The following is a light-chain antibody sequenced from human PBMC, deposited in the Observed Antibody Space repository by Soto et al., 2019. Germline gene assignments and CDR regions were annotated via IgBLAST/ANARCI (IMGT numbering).Light chain of an antibody. CDR2: ASS. CDR1: SSDVGSYNY. V-gene: IGLV2-14*01. J-gene: IGLJ1*01. CDR3: SSYTSGSTLYV. Sequence: LTQPASVSGSPGQSITISCTGTSSDVGSYNYVSWYQHHPGKAPRLMIYASSNQPSGVSHRFSGSRSGNTASLTISGLQAEDEADYYCSSYTSGSTLYVFGTGTKVTVL.